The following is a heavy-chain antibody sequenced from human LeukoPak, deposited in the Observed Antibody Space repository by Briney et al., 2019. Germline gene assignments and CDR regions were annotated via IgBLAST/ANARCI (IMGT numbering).Heavy chain of an antibody. D-gene: IGHD2-8*01. V-gene: IGHV3-23*01. Sequence: GGSLRLSCAASVYTFSSYPMSWARQAPGRGLEWVSSISIGGDTTYSDSVKGRFTISRDNSKNTLYLQLDSLRAEDTAIYYCAKEIRTNDCWGQGTLVTVSS. CDR2: ISIGGDTT. CDR3: AKEIRTNDC. CDR1: VYTFSSYP. J-gene: IGHJ4*02.